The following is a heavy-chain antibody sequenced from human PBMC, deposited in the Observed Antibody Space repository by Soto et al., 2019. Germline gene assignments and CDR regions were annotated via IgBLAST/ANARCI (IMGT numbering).Heavy chain of an antibody. CDR2: IYYSGST. V-gene: IGHV4-59*01. D-gene: IGHD6-19*01. J-gene: IGHJ4*02. Sequence: ASETLSLTCTVSGGSISSYYWSWIRQPPGKGLEWIGYIYYSGSTNYNPSLKSRVTISVDTSKNQFSLKLSSVTAADTAVYYCARDLAVAAGLGFDYWGQGTLVTVSS. CDR1: GGSISSYY. CDR3: ARDLAVAAGLGFDY.